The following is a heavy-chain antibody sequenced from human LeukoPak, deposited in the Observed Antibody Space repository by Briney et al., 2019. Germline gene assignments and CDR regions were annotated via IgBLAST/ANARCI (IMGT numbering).Heavy chain of an antibody. CDR2: ISSSGTA. CDR1: GGSISTATFD. CDR3: ARFKGGTGFDY. V-gene: IGHV4-39*01. D-gene: IGHD1-26*01. Sequence: SETLSLTCAVSGGSISTATFDWGWIRQAPGRDLEWIATISSSGTAYSNPSLMSRFTISFHPSINRSPLELTFVPPADRVFFSWARFKGGTGFDYWGQGILVIVPS. J-gene: IGHJ4*02.